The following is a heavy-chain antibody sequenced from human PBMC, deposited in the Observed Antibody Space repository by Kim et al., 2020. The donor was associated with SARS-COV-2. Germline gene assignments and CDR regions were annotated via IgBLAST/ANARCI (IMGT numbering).Heavy chain of an antibody. CDR3: TRGFSGRNWFDP. Sequence: YYADSVKGRFTVSRDNAQNSLYLQMNSLRDEDTAVYYCTRGFSGRNWFDPWGQGTLVTVSS. V-gene: IGHV3-48*02. D-gene: IGHD2-15*01. J-gene: IGHJ5*02.